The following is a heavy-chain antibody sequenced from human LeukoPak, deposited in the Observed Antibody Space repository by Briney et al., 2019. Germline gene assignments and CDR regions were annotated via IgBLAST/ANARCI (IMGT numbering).Heavy chain of an antibody. J-gene: IGHJ4*02. Sequence: ASVKVSCKASGYTFTSYDINWVRQATGQGLEWMGWMNPNSGNTGYAQKFQGRVTITRNTSISTAYMELSSLRSEDTAVYYCARGHDFWSGYYNYWRQGTLVTVSS. CDR1: GYTFTSYD. CDR2: MNPNSGNT. D-gene: IGHD3-3*01. CDR3: ARGHDFWSGYYNY. V-gene: IGHV1-8*03.